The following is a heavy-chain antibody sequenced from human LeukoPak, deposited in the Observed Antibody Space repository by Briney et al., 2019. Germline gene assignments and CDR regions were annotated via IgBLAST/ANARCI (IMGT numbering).Heavy chain of an antibody. V-gene: IGHV1-69*13. CDR1: GGTFSSYA. CDR3: ARDCSSTSCLNYYYYGMDV. J-gene: IGHJ6*01. CDR2: IIPIFGTA. D-gene: IGHD2-2*01. Sequence: SVKVSCKASGGTFSSYAISWVRQAPGQGLEWMGGIIPIFGTANYAQKFQGRVTITADESTSTAYMELSSLRSEDTAVYYCARDCSSTSCLNYYYYGMDVWGKGPRSPSPQ.